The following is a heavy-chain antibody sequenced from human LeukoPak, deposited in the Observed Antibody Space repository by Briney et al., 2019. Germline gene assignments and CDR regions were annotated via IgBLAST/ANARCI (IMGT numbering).Heavy chain of an antibody. CDR3: ARDPGSGNSPYYYGMDV. J-gene: IGHJ6*02. D-gene: IGHD4-23*01. Sequence: PGRSLRLSCAASGFTFSSYGMHWVRQAPGKGLEGVAVIWYDGSNKYYADSVKGRFTISRDNSKNTLYLQMNSLRAEDTAVYYCARDPGSGNSPYYYGMDVWGQGTTVTVSS. CDR1: GFTFSSYG. V-gene: IGHV3-33*01. CDR2: IWYDGSNK.